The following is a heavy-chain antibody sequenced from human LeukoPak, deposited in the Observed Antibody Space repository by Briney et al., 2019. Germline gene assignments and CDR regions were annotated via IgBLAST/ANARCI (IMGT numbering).Heavy chain of an antibody. D-gene: IGHD3-10*01. V-gene: IGHV4-34*01. J-gene: IGHJ4*02. CDR1: GGSFSGYY. Sequence: SENLSLTCAVYGGSFSGYYWSWIRQPPGKGLELIGEINHSGSTNYNPSLKSRVTISVDTSKNQFSLKLNSVTAADTAVYYCARGGLSYYYGSSSFDYWGQGTLVTVSS. CDR2: INHSGST. CDR3: ARGGLSYYYGSSSFDY.